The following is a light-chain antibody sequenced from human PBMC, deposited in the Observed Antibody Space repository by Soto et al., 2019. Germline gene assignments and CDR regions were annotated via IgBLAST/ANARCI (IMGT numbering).Light chain of an antibody. CDR2: GAS. Sequence: ELVMTQSPATLSASPGERATLSCRASQSVITNVAWYQQKPGQAPRLLIYGASTRATGIPARFSGSGSGTEFTLAISSLQCEDFAVYFCQHYNHWPMYTFGTGTKVEIK. CDR3: QHYNHWPMYT. V-gene: IGKV3-15*01. J-gene: IGKJ2*01. CDR1: QSVITN.